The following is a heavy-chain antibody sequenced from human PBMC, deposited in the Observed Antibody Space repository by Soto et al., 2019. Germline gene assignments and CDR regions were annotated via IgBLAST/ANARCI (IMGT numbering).Heavy chain of an antibody. CDR3: ASSIAAAGQLFDY. CDR1: GGSISSSSYY. Sequence: PSETLSLTCTVSGGSISSSSYYWGWIRQPPGKGLEWIGSIYYSGSTYYNPSLKSRVTISVDTSKNQFSLKLSSVTAADTAVYYCASSIAAAGQLFDYWSQGTLVTVSS. V-gene: IGHV4-39*01. D-gene: IGHD6-13*01. J-gene: IGHJ4*02. CDR2: IYYSGST.